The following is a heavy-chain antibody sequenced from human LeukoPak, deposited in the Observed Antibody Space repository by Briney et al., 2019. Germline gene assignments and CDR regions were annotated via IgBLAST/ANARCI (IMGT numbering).Heavy chain of an antibody. CDR1: GFSLSTSGVG. D-gene: IGHD3-9*01. J-gene: IGHJ6*02. Sequence: SGPTLVNPTQTLTLTCTFSGFSLSTSGVGVGWIRQPPGKALEWLALIYWNDDKRYSPSLKSRLTITKDTSKNQVVLTMTNMDPVDTATYYCAHRSVLRYFDWLLDGMDVWGQGATVTVSS. V-gene: IGHV2-5*01. CDR2: IYWNDDK. CDR3: AHRSVLRYFDWLLDGMDV.